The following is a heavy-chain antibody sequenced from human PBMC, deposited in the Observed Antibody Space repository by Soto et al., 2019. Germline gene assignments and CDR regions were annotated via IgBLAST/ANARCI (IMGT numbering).Heavy chain of an antibody. V-gene: IGHV1-69*08. J-gene: IGHJ4*02. D-gene: IGHD3-3*01. Sequence: QVQLVQSGAEVKKPGSSVKVSCKASGGTFSSYTISWVRQAPGQGREWMGRIIPILGIANYAQKFKGRITITADKSTSTAYMELSSLRSDDTAGYYCARDDFWSGYSFDYWGQGTLVTVST. CDR3: ARDDFWSGYSFDY. CDR2: IIPILGIA. CDR1: GGTFSSYT.